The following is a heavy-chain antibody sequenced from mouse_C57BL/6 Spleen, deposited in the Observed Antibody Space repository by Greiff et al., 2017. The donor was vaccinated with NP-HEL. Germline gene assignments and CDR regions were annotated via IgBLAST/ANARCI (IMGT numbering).Heavy chain of an antibody. CDR2: INYDGSST. CDR1: GFTFSDYY. J-gene: IGHJ2*01. V-gene: IGHV5-16*01. CDR3: ARGLYYYGSSYGWYFDY. D-gene: IGHD1-1*01. Sequence: EVQLQESEGGLVQPGSSMKLSCTASGFTFSDYYMAWVRQVPEKGLEWVANINYDGSSTYYLDSLKSRFIISRDNAKNILYLQMSSLKSEDTATYYCARGLYYYGSSYGWYFDYWGQGTTLTVSS.